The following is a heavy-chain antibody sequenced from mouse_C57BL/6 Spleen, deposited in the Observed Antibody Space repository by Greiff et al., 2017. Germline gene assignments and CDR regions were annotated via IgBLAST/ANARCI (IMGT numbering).Heavy chain of an antibody. J-gene: IGHJ3*01. CDR3: ARSKTAQAPFAY. Sequence: VRRVESGPELVKPGASVKISCKASGYAVRCSWMNWVKQRPGKGLEWIGRIYPGDGDTNYNGKFKGKATLTADKSSSTAYMQLSSLTSEDSAVYFCARSKTAQAPFAYWGQGALVTVSA. D-gene: IGHD3-2*02. CDR2: IYPGDGDT. V-gene: IGHV1-82*01. CDR1: GYAVRCSW.